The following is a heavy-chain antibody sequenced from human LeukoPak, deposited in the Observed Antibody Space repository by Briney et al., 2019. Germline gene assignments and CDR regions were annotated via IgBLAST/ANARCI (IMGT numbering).Heavy chain of an antibody. D-gene: IGHD2-8*01. CDR3: ARGPNHYYYMDF. CDR1: GYSFTGYY. Sequence: ASVKVSCKASGYSFTGYYIHWVRQAPGQGLEWMGWINPDGDVTKSAQRFQGRVTMTTDKSINTVFMELSGLTSDDTALYYCARGPNHYYYMDFWGKGTTVSVSS. J-gene: IGHJ6*03. V-gene: IGHV1-2*02. CDR2: INPDGDVT.